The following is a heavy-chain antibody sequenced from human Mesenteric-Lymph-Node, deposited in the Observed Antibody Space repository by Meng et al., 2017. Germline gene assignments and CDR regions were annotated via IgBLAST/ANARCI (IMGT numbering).Heavy chain of an antibody. CDR2: ISYDGSNK. CDR1: GFTFSSYA. V-gene: IGHV3-30*04. J-gene: IGHJ4*02. CDR3: ARESRVDGYCSSWFYGWFDY. Sequence: GESLKISCAASGFTFSSYAMHWVRQAPGKGLEWVAVISYDGSNKYYADSVKGRFTISRDNSKNTLYLQMNSLRAEDTAVYYCARESRVDGYCSSWFYGWFDYWDQGTLVPSPQ. D-gene: IGHD6-13*01.